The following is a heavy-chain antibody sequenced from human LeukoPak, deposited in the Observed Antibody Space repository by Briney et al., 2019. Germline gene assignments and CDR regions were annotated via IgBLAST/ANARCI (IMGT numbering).Heavy chain of an antibody. V-gene: IGHV3-21*01. Sequence: GGSLRLSCAASGFTFSTYSMNWVRQAPGKGLVWVSSISATGSYTYYADSVKGRFTISRDSAKSSLYLQMSSLRAEDTAVYYCARVGAYTDYAPDYGGQGTLVTVSS. J-gene: IGHJ4*02. CDR2: ISATGSYT. CDR3: ARVGAYTDYAPDY. D-gene: IGHD4-17*01. CDR1: GFTFSTYS.